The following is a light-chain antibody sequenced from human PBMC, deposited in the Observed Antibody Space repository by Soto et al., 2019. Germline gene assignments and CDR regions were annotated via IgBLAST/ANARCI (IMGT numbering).Light chain of an antibody. CDR3: QHYENLPLT. J-gene: IGKJ4*01. CDR1: QSISSN. V-gene: IGKV3-15*01. CDR2: GAS. Sequence: EIVMTQSPGTLSLSPGERATLSCRASQSISSNLAWYQQKRGQAPRLLMYGASTRAPGIPARFSGSGSGTEFSLAISSLQSEDVAVYYCQHYENLPLTFSGGTEVEIK.